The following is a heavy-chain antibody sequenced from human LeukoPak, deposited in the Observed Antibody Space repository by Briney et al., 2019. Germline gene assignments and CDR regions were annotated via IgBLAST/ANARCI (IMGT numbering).Heavy chain of an antibody. J-gene: IGHJ4*02. CDR1: GFTFSSYA. Sequence: GGSLRLSCAASGFTFSSYAMSWVRQAPGKGLEWVSAVSGSGVSTYYADSVKGRFTISRDNSKNTLYLQMYSLRAEVTAVYYCAKVGSGWYYFDYWGQGTLATVSS. CDR3: AKVGSGWYYFDY. D-gene: IGHD6-19*01. V-gene: IGHV3-23*01. CDR2: VSGSGVST.